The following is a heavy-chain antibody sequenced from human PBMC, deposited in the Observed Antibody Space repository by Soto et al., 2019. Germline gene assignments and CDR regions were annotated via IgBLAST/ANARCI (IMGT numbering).Heavy chain of an antibody. Sequence: SVKVSCKASGGTFSSYAISWVRQAPGQGLEWMGGIIPIFGTANYAQKFQGRVTITADESTSTAYMELSSLRSEDTAVYYCARAISAMIVEFDYWGQETLVTVSS. D-gene: IGHD3-22*01. V-gene: IGHV1-69*13. J-gene: IGHJ4*02. CDR1: GGTFSSYA. CDR3: ARAISAMIVEFDY. CDR2: IIPIFGTA.